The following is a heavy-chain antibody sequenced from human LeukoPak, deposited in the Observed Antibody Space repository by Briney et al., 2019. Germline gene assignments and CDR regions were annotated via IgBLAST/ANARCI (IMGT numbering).Heavy chain of an antibody. CDR2: ISAYNGNT. CDR3: ARVDRYSYSPVDY. D-gene: IGHD5-18*01. J-gene: IGHJ4*02. Sequence: ASVKVSCKASGHTFTSYGISWVRQAPGQGLEWMGWISAYNGNTNYAQKLQGRVTMTTDTSTSTVYMELRSLRSDDTAVYYCARVDRYSYSPVDYWGQGTLVTVSS. CDR1: GHTFTSYG. V-gene: IGHV1-18*01.